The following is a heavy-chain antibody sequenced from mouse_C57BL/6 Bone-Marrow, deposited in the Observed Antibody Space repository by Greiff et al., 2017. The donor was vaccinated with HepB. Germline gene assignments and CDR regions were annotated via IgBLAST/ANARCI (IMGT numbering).Heavy chain of an antibody. CDR1: GYTFTSYW. J-gene: IGHJ3*01. V-gene: IGHV1-59*01. CDR2: IDPSDSYT. CDR3: AIHYYGSSYGAY. D-gene: IGHD1-1*01. Sequence: QVQLQQPGAELVRPGTSVKLSCKASGYTFTSYWIHWVKQRPGQGLEWIGVIDPSDSYTNYNQKLKGKATLTVDTSSSTAYMQLSSLTSEDSAVYYCAIHYYGSSYGAYWGQGTLVTVSA.